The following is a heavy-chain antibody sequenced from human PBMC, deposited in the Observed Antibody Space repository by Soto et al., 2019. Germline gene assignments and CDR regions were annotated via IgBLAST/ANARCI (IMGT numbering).Heavy chain of an antibody. CDR1: GYTLTELS. D-gene: IGHD2-2*02. J-gene: IGHJ6*02. CDR2: FDPEDGET. Sequence: ASVKVSCKVSGYTLTELSMHWVRQAPGKGLEWMGGFDPEDGETIYAQKFQGRVTMTEDTSTDTAYMELSSLRSEDTAVYYCATVNCISTSCYMYYYYGMDVWGQGTTVTV. CDR3: ATVNCISTSCYMYYYYGMDV. V-gene: IGHV1-24*01.